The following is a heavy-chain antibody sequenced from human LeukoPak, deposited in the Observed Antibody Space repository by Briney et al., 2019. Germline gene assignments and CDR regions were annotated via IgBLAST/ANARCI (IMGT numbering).Heavy chain of an antibody. Sequence: SETLSLTCAVYGGSFSGYYWSWIRQPPGKGLEWIGEINHSGSTNYNPSLKCRVTISVDTSKNQFSLKLSSVTAADTAVYYCARVRVVVVTARWDYYYYYGMDVWGQGTTVTVSS. D-gene: IGHD2-21*02. CDR1: GGSFSGYY. CDR2: INHSGST. CDR3: ARVRVVVVTARWDYYYYYGMDV. V-gene: IGHV4-34*01. J-gene: IGHJ6*02.